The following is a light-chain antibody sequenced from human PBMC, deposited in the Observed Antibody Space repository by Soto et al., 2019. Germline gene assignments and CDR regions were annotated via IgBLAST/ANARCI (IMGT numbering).Light chain of an antibody. Sequence: DIVMTQSPGSLAVSLGERATINCRSSQSVLYSSNNKDSIAWYQQKPGQPPRLLIYWASTRESGVPDRFSGSGSGTDFTLTISSLQPEDFATYYCQQSYSTPTTLGGGTKVEIK. CDR3: QQSYSTPTT. CDR2: WAS. CDR1: QSVLYSSNNKDS. V-gene: IGKV4-1*01. J-gene: IGKJ4*01.